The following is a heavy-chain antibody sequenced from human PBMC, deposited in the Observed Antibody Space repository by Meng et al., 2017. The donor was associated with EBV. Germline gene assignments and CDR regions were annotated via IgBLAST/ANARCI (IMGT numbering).Heavy chain of an antibody. D-gene: IGHD2-21*01. CDR1: GYAFPSYI. V-gene: IGHV1-3*01. J-gene: IGHJ4*02. CDR2: INVCGGYT. Sequence: QVRFVHSGAEVKIPGASVKCSCKASGYAFPSYILHWVRKAPGQRPEWMGWINVCGGYTKYSQKFQGRVTISSDTSATTGYMELSSLRSEDTAVYYCVRGPPVGVPGPGDYWGQGTLVTVSS. CDR3: VRGPPVGVPGPGDY.